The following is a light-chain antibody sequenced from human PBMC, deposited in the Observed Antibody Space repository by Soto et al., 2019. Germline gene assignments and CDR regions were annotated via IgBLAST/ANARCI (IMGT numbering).Light chain of an antibody. CDR3: CSYAGSYTLL. Sequence: QCALTQPRLVSGSPGQSVTISCTGTSSDVGAYNYVSWFQQHPGKAPKLMMFYVSKRPSGLPDRFSGSKSGTWVSLTISGRQAEDEAEYYCCSYAGSYTLLFGGGTKLTVL. V-gene: IGLV2-11*01. CDR2: YVS. J-gene: IGLJ2*01. CDR1: SSDVGAYNY.